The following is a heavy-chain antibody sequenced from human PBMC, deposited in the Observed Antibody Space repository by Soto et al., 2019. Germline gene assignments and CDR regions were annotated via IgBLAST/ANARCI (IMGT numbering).Heavy chain of an antibody. V-gene: IGHV3-7*01. CDR1: GFTFSRYW. CDR2: INQGGSEK. D-gene: IGHD6-19*01. Sequence: GGSLRLSCAASGFTFSRYWMSWVRQAPGKGLEWVANINQGGSEKYYVDSVKGRFTISRDNAKNSLYLEVNSLRADDTAVYYCARDGVEAGLYLDNWGQGTLVTVSS. CDR3: ARDGVEAGLYLDN. J-gene: IGHJ4*02.